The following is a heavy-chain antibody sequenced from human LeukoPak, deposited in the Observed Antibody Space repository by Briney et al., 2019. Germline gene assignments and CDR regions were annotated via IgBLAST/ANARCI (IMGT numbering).Heavy chain of an antibody. CDR1: GGSFSGYY. V-gene: IGHV4-34*01. CDR3: ARGDRDAFDI. CDR2: INHSGST. D-gene: IGHD3-22*01. Sequence: KPSETLSLTCAVSGGSFSGYYWSWIRQPPGKGLEWIGEINHSGSTNYNPSLKSRVTISVDTSKNQFSLKLSSVTAADTAVYYCARGDRDAFDIWGQGTMVTVSS. J-gene: IGHJ3*02.